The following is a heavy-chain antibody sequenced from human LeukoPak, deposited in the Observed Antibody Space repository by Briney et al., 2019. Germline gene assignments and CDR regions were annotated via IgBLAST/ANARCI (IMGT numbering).Heavy chain of an antibody. CDR2: ISSSGGSA. D-gene: IGHD2-2*02. CDR1: GFTFSSYA. V-gene: IGHV3-23*01. J-gene: IGHJ4*02. CDR3: ARVYAPNCSSTSCYRPRWGY. Sequence: GGSLRLSCAAPGFTFSSYAMSWVRQFPGKGLEWVSSISSSGGSAYYADSVKGRFTISRDNSKNTLYLQMNSLRAEDTAVYYCARVYAPNCSSTSCYRPRWGYWGQGTLVTVSS.